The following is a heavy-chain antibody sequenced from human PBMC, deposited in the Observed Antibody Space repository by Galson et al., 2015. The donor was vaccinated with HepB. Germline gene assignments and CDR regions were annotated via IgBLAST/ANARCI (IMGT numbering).Heavy chain of an antibody. Sequence: SLRLSCAASGFTFSSYAMHWVRQAPGKGLEWVAVISYDGSNKYYADSVKGRFTISRDNSKNTLYLQMNSLRAEDTAVYYCARAPHCSGGSCYLGGFDYWAREPWSPSPQ. V-gene: IGHV3-30-3*01. J-gene: IGHJ4*02. CDR1: GFTFSSYA. D-gene: IGHD2-15*01. CDR2: ISYDGSNK. CDR3: ARAPHCSGGSCYLGGFDY.